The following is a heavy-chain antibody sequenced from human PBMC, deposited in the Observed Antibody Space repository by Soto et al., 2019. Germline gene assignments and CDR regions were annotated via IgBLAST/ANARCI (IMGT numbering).Heavy chain of an antibody. CDR2: IYSGGST. CDR1: GFTVSSNY. V-gene: IGHV3-66*01. D-gene: IGHD3-10*01. Sequence: GGSLRLSCAASGFTVSSNYMSWVRQAPGKGLEWVSVIYSGGSTYYADSVKGRFTISRDNSKNTLYLQMNSLRAEDTAVYYCTKVTVTMERSVPDLGQGTLVTVSS. J-gene: IGHJ4*02. CDR3: TKVTVTMERSVPD.